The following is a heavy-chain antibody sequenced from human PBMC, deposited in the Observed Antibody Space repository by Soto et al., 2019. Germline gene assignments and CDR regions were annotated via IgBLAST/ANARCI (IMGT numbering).Heavy chain of an antibody. V-gene: IGHV1-24*01. CDR2: FDPEDGET. D-gene: IGHD2-2*01. Sequence: VASVKVSCKISGNTLTELSMHWVRQAPGKGLEWMGGFDPEDGETLYAQKFQGRVTMTEDTSTDTAYMELSSLRSEDTAVYYCATSHLLLGAFDIWGQGTVVTVSS. J-gene: IGHJ3*02. CDR1: GNTLTELS. CDR3: ATSHLLLGAFDI.